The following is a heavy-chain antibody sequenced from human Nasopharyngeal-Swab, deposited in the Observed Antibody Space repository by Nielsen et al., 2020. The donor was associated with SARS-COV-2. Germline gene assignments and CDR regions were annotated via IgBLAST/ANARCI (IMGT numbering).Heavy chain of an antibody. V-gene: IGHV3-23*01. D-gene: IGHD3-3*01. Sequence: GESLKISCAASGFTFSSYAMSWVRQAPGKGLEWVSAISGSGGSTYYADSVKGRLTISRDNSKNTLYLQMNSLRAEDTAVYYCAKYFWSGSLYYGMDVWGQGTTVTVSS. CDR3: AKYFWSGSLYYGMDV. J-gene: IGHJ6*02. CDR2: ISGSGGST. CDR1: GFTFSSYA.